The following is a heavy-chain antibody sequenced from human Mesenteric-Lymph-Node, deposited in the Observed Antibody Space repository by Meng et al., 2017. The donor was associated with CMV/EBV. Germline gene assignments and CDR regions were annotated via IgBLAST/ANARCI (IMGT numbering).Heavy chain of an antibody. CDR1: GGSISSSSYY. CDR3: ARQALDDFWSGFDWFDP. Sequence: SETLSLTCTVSGGSISSSSYYWGWIRQPPGKGLEWIGSIYYSGSTYYNPSLKSRVTISVDTSKNQFSLKLSSVTAADTAVYYCARQALDDFWSGFDWFDPWGQGTLVTVSS. CDR2: IYYSGST. V-gene: IGHV4-39*01. D-gene: IGHD3-3*01. J-gene: IGHJ5*02.